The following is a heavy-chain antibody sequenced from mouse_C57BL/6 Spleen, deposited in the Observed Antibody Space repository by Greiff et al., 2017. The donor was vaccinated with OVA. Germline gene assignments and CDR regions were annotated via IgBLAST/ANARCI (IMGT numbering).Heavy chain of an antibody. D-gene: IGHD1-1*01. CDR2: IDPSDSYT. CDR1: GYTFTSYW. V-gene: IGHV1-69*01. CDR3: ALLSKPFFDY. J-gene: IGHJ2*01. Sequence: VQLQQPGAELVMPGASVKLSCKASGYTFTSYWMHWVKQRPGQGLEWIGEIDPSDSYTNYNQKFKGKSTLTVDKSSSTAYMQLSSLTSEDSAVYYCALLSKPFFDYWGQGTTLTVSS.